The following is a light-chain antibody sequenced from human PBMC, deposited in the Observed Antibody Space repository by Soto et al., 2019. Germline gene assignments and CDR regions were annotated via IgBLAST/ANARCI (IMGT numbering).Light chain of an antibody. CDR1: QSVSRY. Sequence: DVQMTQSPSSLSALVGDRVTITCRASQSVSRYLNWYQHKPGKAPKLLINAASNLRSGVPSRFSGSGSGTDFTLIIDGLQPEDFAVYYCQQSYITPPITFGQGTRLEVK. CDR2: AAS. V-gene: IGKV1-39*01. J-gene: IGKJ5*01. CDR3: QQSYITPPIT.